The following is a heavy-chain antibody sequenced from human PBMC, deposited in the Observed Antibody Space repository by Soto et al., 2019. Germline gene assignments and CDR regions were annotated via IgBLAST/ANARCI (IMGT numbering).Heavy chain of an antibody. CDR3: AKGCRPPREPFMDV. J-gene: IGHJ6*02. Sequence: EVQLLESGGGLVQPGGSMRLSCAASGFTFSGFTFSSYAMTWVRQAPGKGLEWVSTISGTGVSTYYADSVKGRFTISRDNSKDTLYLRMNSLRAEDTAVYYCAKGCRPPREPFMDVWGQGTTVTVSS. CDR2: ISGTGVST. V-gene: IGHV3-23*01. D-gene: IGHD1-1*01. CDR1: GFTFSGFTFSSYA.